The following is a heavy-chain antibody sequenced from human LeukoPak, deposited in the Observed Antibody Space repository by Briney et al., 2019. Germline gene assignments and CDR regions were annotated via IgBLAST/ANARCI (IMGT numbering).Heavy chain of an antibody. CDR1: GGSISSYY. CDR3: ADWPREDGSGSR. CDR2: IYYSGST. D-gene: IGHD3-10*01. Sequence: SETLSLTCTVSGGSISSYYWSWIRQPPGKGLEWIGYIYYSGSTNYNPSLKSRVTISVDTSKNQFSLKLSSVTAADTAVYYCADWPREDGSGSRWGQGTLVTVPS. V-gene: IGHV4-59*08. J-gene: IGHJ4*02.